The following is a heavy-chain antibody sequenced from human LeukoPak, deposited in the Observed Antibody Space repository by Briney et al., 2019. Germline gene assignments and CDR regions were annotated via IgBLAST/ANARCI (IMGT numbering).Heavy chain of an antibody. CDR3: ARLVGGGPQRPMDV. V-gene: IGHV1-46*01. CDR2: INPSGGST. CDR1: GYTFTSYY. Sequence: PGASVKVSCKASGYTFTSYYMHWVRQAPGQGLEWMGIINPSGGSTSYAQKFQGRVTMTTDTSTSTAYMELRSLRSDDTAVYYCARLVGGGPQRPMDVWGKGTTVTVSS. D-gene: IGHD2-8*02. J-gene: IGHJ6*03.